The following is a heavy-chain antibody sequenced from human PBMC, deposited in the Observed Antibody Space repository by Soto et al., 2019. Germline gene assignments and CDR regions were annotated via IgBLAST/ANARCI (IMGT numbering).Heavy chain of an antibody. Sequence: PGGSLRLSCAASGFIFSSYAMSWVRQAPGKGLEWVSAISGSGGSTYYADSVKGRFTISRDNSKNTLYLQMNSLRAEDTAVYYCAKSQRGVVVTLYYFDYWGQGTLVTVSS. CDR1: GFIFSSYA. CDR3: AKSQRGVVVTLYYFDY. CDR2: ISGSGGST. J-gene: IGHJ4*02. V-gene: IGHV3-23*01. D-gene: IGHD3-22*01.